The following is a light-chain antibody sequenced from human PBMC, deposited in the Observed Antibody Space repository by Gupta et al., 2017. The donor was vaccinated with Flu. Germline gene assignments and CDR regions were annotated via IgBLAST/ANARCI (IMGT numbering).Light chain of an antibody. J-gene: IGLJ1*01. Sequence: RVTISCSGSSSNIGSNYVYWYQQRPGTAPKLLIYRNNQRPSGVPDRFSGSKSGTSASLAISGLRAEDEADYYCAAWDDSLSGYVFGTGTKVTVL. CDR1: SSNIGSNY. CDR2: RNN. CDR3: AAWDDSLSGYV. V-gene: IGLV1-47*01.